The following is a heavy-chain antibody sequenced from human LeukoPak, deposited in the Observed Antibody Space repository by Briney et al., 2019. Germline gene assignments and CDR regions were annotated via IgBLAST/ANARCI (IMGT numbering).Heavy chain of an antibody. D-gene: IGHD6-19*01. CDR2: IYYSGST. CDR1: GDSISSYY. Sequence: SETLSLTCTVSGDSISSYYWSWIGQPPGKGLEWIGYIYYSGSTNYNPSLKSRVTISVDTSKNQFSLKLSSVTAADTAVYYCARGRAWYMDYWGQGTLVTVSS. V-gene: IGHV4-59*01. J-gene: IGHJ4*02. CDR3: ARGRAWYMDY.